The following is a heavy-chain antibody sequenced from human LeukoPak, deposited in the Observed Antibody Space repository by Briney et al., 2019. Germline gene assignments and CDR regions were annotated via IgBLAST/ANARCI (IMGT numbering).Heavy chain of an antibody. D-gene: IGHD3-3*01. CDR1: EFSVGSNY. CDR3: AKTSLSDPSGHYYYMDV. CDR2: IYSGGST. J-gene: IGHJ6*03. V-gene: IGHV3-66*01. Sequence: PGGSLRLSCAASEFSVGSNYMTWVRQAPGKGLEWVSLIYSGGSTYYADSVKGRFTISRDNSKNTLYLQMNSLRIEDTALYYCAKTSLSDPSGHYYYMDVWGKGTTVTVSS.